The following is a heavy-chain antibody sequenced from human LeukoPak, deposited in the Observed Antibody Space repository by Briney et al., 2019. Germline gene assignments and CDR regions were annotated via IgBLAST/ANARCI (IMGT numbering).Heavy chain of an antibody. J-gene: IGHJ2*01. Sequence: GGSLRLSCTASGFTLRSYDMHWARQTTEKGLEWVSGIGTQDDTFYPDSVKGRFTISRENAKNSFYLQMNSLRAGDTAVYYCARGRFVLVPSLERWYFDLWGRGTLVTVSS. V-gene: IGHV3-13*01. CDR1: GFTLRSYD. CDR2: IGTQDDT. D-gene: IGHD2-8*02. CDR3: ARGRFVLVPSLERWYFDL.